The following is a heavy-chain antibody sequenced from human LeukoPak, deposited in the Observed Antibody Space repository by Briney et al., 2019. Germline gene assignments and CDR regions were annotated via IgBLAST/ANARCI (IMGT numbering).Heavy chain of an antibody. Sequence: KSGGSLRLSCAASGFTFSTYAMNWVRQAPGKGLEWVSSISSSSSSYIYYADSVKGRFTISRDNAKNSLYLQMNSLRAEDTAVYYCARDLQQSTLSNNWFDPWGQGTLVTVSS. CDR2: ISSSSSSYI. CDR1: GFTFSTYA. CDR3: ARDLQQSTLSNNWFDP. J-gene: IGHJ5*02. D-gene: IGHD6-13*01. V-gene: IGHV3-21*01.